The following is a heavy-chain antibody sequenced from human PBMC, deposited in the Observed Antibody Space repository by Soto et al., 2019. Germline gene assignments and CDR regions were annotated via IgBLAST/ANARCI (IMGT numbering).Heavy chain of an antibody. J-gene: IGHJ5*02. CDR1: GITSTTYA. CDR3: ARSISGYVT. D-gene: IGHD5-12*01. CDR2: INTGNGNT. Sequence: QVQLVQSGAEVKKPGASVKVSCKASGITSTTYAIPWVRQAPGQGLEWMGWINTGNGNTRYSQRFLGRVSLTTDTTARTACMELSSLTSEDTAVYYCARSISGYVTWGQGTLITVSS. V-gene: IGHV1-3*04.